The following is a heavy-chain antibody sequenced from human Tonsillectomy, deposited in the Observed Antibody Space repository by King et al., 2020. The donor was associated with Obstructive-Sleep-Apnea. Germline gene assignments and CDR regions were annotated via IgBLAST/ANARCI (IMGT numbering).Heavy chain of an antibody. D-gene: IGHD1-26*01. CDR2: INPNSGGT. J-gene: IGHJ4*02. CDR1: GYMFTGYY. CDR3: ARVLVGATHFDL. V-gene: IGHV1-2*02. Sequence: VQLVQSGAEVKKPEASVKVSCKASGYMFTGYYMHWVRQAPGQGLEWMGWINPNSGGTNYAQEFQGRVTMTRDTSMSTAYMELSRLRSDDTAVYYCARVLVGATHFDLWVQGTLVTVSS.